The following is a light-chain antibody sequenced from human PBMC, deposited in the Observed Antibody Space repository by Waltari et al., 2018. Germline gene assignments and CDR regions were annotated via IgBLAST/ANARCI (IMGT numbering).Light chain of an antibody. Sequence: EIVLTQSPATLSLSPGERVTLSCRASQSDSVYLAWYQQKPGQAPRLLIFDASSRATGIPARFSGSGSETDFTLTISSLEPEDFAVYYCQQRSNGLTFGGGTRVEIK. CDR1: QSDSVY. CDR2: DAS. J-gene: IGKJ4*01. V-gene: IGKV3-11*01. CDR3: QQRSNGLT.